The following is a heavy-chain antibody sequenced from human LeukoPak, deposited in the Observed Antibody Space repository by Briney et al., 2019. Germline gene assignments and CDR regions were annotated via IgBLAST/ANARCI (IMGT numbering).Heavy chain of an antibody. CDR1: GFTFSSYG. Sequence: GGSLRLSCAASGFTFSSYGMHWVRQAPGKGLEWVAVISYDGSNKYYADSVKGRFTISRDNSENTLYLQMNSLRAEDTAVYYCAKDQGWDSSGCYFDYWGQGTLVTVSS. D-gene: IGHD6-19*01. J-gene: IGHJ4*02. CDR3: AKDQGWDSSGCYFDY. CDR2: ISYDGSNK. V-gene: IGHV3-30*18.